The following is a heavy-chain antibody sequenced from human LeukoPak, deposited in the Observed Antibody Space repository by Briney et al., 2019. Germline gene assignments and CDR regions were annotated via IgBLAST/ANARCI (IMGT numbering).Heavy chain of an antibody. J-gene: IGHJ3*02. CDR3: ARASITMVRGDGAFDI. V-gene: IGHV4-30-2*01. CDR1: SGSLSSGGHS. D-gene: IGHD3-10*01. Sequence: SETLSLTCAVSSGSLSSGGHSWSWVRQPPGTGLEWIGYIYHSGSTYYNPSLKSRVTISVDRSKNQFSLKLSSVTAADTAVYYCARASITMVRGDGAFDIWGQGTMVTVSS. CDR2: IYHSGST.